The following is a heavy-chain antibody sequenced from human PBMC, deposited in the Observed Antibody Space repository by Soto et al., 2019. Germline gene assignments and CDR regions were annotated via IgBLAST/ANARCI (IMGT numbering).Heavy chain of an antibody. CDR2: ISAYNGDT. V-gene: IGHV1-18*01. CDR1: GYTFTNYD. D-gene: IGHD5-18*01. J-gene: IGHJ4*02. Sequence: ASVKVSCKASGYTFTNYDINWVRQAPGQGLEWMGWISAYNGDTNYAQKLQGRVTITTDTSTSTAYMELSSLRSEDTAVYYCARGYSSAGYYFDYWGQGTLVTVSS. CDR3: ARGYSSAGYYFDY.